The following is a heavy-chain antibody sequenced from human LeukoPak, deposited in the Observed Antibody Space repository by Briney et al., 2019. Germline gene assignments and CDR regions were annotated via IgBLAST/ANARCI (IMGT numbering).Heavy chain of an antibody. CDR2: ISRNGYSI. Sequence: PGRSLRLSCAASGFTFDDYGFHWVRRAPGKGLEWVSGISRNGYSIGNADSVKGRFTISRDNAKSSLYLQMNSLRVEDTALYFCARDMEVVRGRGEYDWGLGGWGGGARVTVSS. J-gene: IGHJ6*04. D-gene: IGHD2-21*01. CDR3: ARDMEVVRGRGEYDWGLGG. CDR1: GFTFDDYG. V-gene: IGHV3-9*01.